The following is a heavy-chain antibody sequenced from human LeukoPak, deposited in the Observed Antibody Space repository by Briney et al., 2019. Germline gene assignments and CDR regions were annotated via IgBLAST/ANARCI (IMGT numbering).Heavy chain of an antibody. D-gene: IGHD6-19*01. CDR1: GIPFTTSD. J-gene: IGHJ6*03. V-gene: IGHV3-30*19. CDR3: ARVSSGWYAYYYYYMDV. Sequence: PGGSLRLSCAASGIPFTTSDMHWVRQAPGKGLEWVAVISYDGSNKYYADSVKGRFTISRDNSKNTLYLQMNSLRAEDTAVHYCARVSSGWYAYYYYYMDVWGKGTTVTVSS. CDR2: ISYDGSNK.